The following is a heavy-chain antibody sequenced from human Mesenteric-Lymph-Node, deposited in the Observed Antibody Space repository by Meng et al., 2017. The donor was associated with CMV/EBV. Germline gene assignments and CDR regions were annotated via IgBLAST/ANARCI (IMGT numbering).Heavy chain of an antibody. D-gene: IGHD2-2*01. CDR3: ARSSSGSRTNYGMDV. Sequence: GESLKISCAASGFTFSTSAIHWVRQAPGKGLEWVAVISYDGNNKYYADSVKGRFTISRDNSKNTLYLQMNSLRAEDTAVYYCARSSSGSRTNYGMDVWGQGTTVTVSS. J-gene: IGHJ6*02. CDR2: ISYDGNNK. V-gene: IGHV3-30-3*01. CDR1: GFTFSTSA.